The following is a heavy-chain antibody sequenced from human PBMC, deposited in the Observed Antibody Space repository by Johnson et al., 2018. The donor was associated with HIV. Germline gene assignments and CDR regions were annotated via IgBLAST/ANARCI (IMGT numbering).Heavy chain of an antibody. Sequence: QVQLVESGGGVVQPGGSLRLSCAGSGFTFSSYGMHWVRQAPGKGLEWVSFIRYDGSNKYYADSVRGRFTISRDNSKNTLYLQMNSLRAEDTAVYYCARGGSHITIFGVDINMGAFDIWGQGTLVTVSS. CDR3: ARGGSHITIFGVDINMGAFDI. CDR2: IRYDGSNK. CDR1: GFTFSSYG. D-gene: IGHD3-3*01. J-gene: IGHJ3*02. V-gene: IGHV3-30*02.